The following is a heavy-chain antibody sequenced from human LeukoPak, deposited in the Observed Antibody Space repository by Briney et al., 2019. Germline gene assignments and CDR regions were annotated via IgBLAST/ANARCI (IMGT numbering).Heavy chain of an antibody. D-gene: IGHD3-22*01. J-gene: IGHJ4*02. CDR1: GFTFDDYA. V-gene: IGHV3-9*01. CDR2: ISWNSGSI. Sequence: GGSLRLSRAASGFTFDDYAMHWVRQAPGKGLEWVSGISWNSGSIGYADSVKGRFTISRDSAKNSLYLQMNSLRAEDTALYYCAKEYYYDSSGPFDYWGQGTLATVSS. CDR3: AKEYYYDSSGPFDY.